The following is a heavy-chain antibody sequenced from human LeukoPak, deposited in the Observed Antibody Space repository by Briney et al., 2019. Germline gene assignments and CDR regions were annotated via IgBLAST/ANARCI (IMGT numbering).Heavy chain of an antibody. Sequence: GRSLRLSCAASGFTFSSYGTHWVRQAPGKGLEWVAVIWYDGSNKYYADSVKGRFTVSRDNSKNTLYPQMNSLRAEDTAVYYCARDPVGYCSSTSCYPNYYYYGMDVWGQGTTVTVSS. CDR1: GFTFSSYG. J-gene: IGHJ6*02. D-gene: IGHD2-2*01. CDR2: IWYDGSNK. CDR3: ARDPVGYCSSTSCYPNYYYYGMDV. V-gene: IGHV3-33*01.